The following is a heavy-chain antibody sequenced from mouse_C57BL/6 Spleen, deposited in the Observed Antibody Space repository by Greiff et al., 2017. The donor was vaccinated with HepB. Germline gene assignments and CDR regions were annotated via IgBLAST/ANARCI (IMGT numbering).Heavy chain of an antibody. J-gene: IGHJ1*03. V-gene: IGHV1-52*01. D-gene: IGHD1-1*01. CDR1: GYTFTSYW. CDR3: ARSSTSITTVVAHWYFDV. CDR2: IDPSDSET. Sequence: QVQLQQPGAELVRPGSSVKLSCKASGYTFTSYWMHWVKQRPIQGLEWIGNIDPSDSETHYNQKFKDKATLTVDKSSSTAYMQLSSLTSEDSAVYYCARSSTSITTVVAHWYFDVWGTGTTVTVSS.